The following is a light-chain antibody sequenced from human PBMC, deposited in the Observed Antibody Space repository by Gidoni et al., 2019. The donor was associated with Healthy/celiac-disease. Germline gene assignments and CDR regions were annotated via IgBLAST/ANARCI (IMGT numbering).Light chain of an antibody. CDR1: QSVSSSY. CDR3: QQYGSSTGWT. J-gene: IGKJ2*02. CDR2: GAS. V-gene: IGKV3-20*01. Sequence: DIVLTQPPGTLSLSPGERATLSGRASQSVSSSYLAWYQQKPGQAPRLLIYGASSRATGIPDRFSGSGSGTDFTLTISRLEPEDFAVYYCQQYGSSTGWTFGQXTKLEIK.